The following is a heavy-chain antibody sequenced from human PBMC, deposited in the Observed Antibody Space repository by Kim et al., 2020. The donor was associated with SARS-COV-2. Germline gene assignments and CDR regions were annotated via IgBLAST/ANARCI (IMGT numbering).Heavy chain of an antibody. CDR2: GSDT. CDR3: ARNNWGIDY. Sequence: GSDTSSAESVTGRFTISRDNARNTLFRQMNSLTAADKAVYYCARNNWGIDYWGQGTRVTVSS. J-gene: IGHJ4*02. V-gene: IGHV3-74*01. D-gene: IGHD7-27*01.